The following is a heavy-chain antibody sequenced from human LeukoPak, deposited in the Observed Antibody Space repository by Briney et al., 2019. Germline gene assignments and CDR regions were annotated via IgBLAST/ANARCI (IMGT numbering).Heavy chain of an antibody. CDR1: GGSISSGGYS. J-gene: IGHJ5*02. Sequence: PSETLSLTCAVSGGSISSGGYSWSWIRQPPGKGLEWIGYIYHSGSTYYNPSLKSRVTISVDRSKNQFSLKLSSVTAADTAVYYCARDILYCSGGSCYGWFDPWGQGTLVTVSS. D-gene: IGHD2-15*01. CDR3: ARDILYCSGGSCYGWFDP. CDR2: IYHSGST. V-gene: IGHV4-30-2*01.